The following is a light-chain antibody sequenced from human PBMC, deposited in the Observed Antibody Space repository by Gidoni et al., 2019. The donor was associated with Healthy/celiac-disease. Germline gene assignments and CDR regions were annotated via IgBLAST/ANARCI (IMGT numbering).Light chain of an antibody. CDR1: SSDVGGYNY. CDR3: SSYTSSSTWV. Sequence: QSALTQPASVSGSPGQSITISCTGTSSDVGGYNYVSWDQQHPGKAPTLMIYDVSNRPSGVSNRFSGSKSGNTASLTISGLQAEDEADYYCSSYTSSSTWVFGGGTKLTVL. J-gene: IGLJ3*02. CDR2: DVS. V-gene: IGLV2-14*01.